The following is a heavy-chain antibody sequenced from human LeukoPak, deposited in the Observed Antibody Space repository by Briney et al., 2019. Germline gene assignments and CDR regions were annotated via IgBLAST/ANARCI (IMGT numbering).Heavy chain of an antibody. V-gene: IGHV3-48*02. Sequence: GGSLRLSCAASGFTFSSYSMNWVRQAPGKGLEWVSYISSSSSTIYYADSVKGRFTISRDNAKNSLYLQMNGLRDEETAVYYCARDHGVVVAAGYFDYWGQGTLVTVSS. CDR1: GFTFSSYS. CDR3: ARDHGVVVAAGYFDY. D-gene: IGHD2-15*01. J-gene: IGHJ4*02. CDR2: ISSSSSTI.